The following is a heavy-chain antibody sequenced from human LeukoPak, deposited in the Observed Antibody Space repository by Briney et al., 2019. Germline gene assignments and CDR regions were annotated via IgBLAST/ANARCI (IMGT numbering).Heavy chain of an antibody. CDR3: ARDRPMVAAAGLPNDY. V-gene: IGHV1-46*01. Sequence: ASVKVSCKASGYTFTSYAMNWVRQAPGQGLEWMGIINPSGGSTSYAQKFQGRVTMTRDTSTSTVYMELSSLRSEDTAVYYCARDRPMVAAAGLPNDYWGQGTLVTVSS. J-gene: IGHJ4*02. CDR2: INPSGGST. D-gene: IGHD6-13*01. CDR1: GYTFTSYA.